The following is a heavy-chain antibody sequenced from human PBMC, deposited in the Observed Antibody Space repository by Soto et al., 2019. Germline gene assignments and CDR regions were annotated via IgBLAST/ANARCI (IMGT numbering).Heavy chain of an antibody. D-gene: IGHD2-2*01. CDR2: ISGSGGST. CDR1: GFTFSSYA. J-gene: IGHJ6*02. CDR3: AKEDLSNTRLQYYYYYGMDV. Sequence: PGGSLRLSCAASGFTFSSYAMSWVRQAPGKGLEGVSAISGSGGSTYYADSVKGRFTISRDNSKNTLYLQMNSLRAEDTAVYYCAKEDLSNTRLQYYYYYGMDVWGQGTTVTVSS. V-gene: IGHV3-23*01.